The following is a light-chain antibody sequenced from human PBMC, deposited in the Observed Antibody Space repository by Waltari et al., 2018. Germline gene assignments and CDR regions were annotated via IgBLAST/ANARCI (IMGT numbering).Light chain of an antibody. V-gene: IGKV1-9*01. CDR3: QQFDIYPIT. CDR1: QGIRSS. Sequence: DIQLTQSPSFLSASVGYRVTITCRASQGIRSSLTWYQLKPGKAPMLLIYAASTLQAGVPSRFSASGSGTDLTLTISSLQPEDFAIYYCQQFDIYPITCGGGTKVEIK. CDR2: AAS. J-gene: IGKJ4*01.